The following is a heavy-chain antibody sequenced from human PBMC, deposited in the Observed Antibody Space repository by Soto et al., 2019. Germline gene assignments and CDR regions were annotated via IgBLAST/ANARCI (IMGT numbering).Heavy chain of an antibody. Sequence: SETLSLTCTVSGGSISSGGYYWSWIRQHPGKGLEWIGYIYYSGSTYYNPSLKSRVTISVDTSKNQFSLKLSSVTAADTAVYYCARDLLRFLEWSYGMDVWGQGTTVTVSS. J-gene: IGHJ6*02. V-gene: IGHV4-31*03. CDR3: ARDLLRFLEWSYGMDV. CDR1: GGSISSGGYY. CDR2: IYYSGST. D-gene: IGHD3-3*01.